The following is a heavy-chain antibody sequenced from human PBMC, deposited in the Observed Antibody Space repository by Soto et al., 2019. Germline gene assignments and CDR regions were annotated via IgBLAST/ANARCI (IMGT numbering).Heavy chain of an antibody. Sequence: WETLSLTCTVSGDSIKSYYWSWIRQPPGRGLEWIGNVYYSGDTNYNPSLKSRVTVSLDTSKNQFSLKLSSVTAADTAIYYCAGWGFVEWLSSNWFDPWGQGSVVTVSS. V-gene: IGHV4-59*01. CDR2: VYYSGDT. D-gene: IGHD3-3*01. J-gene: IGHJ5*02. CDR3: AGWGFVEWLSSNWFDP. CDR1: GDSIKSYY.